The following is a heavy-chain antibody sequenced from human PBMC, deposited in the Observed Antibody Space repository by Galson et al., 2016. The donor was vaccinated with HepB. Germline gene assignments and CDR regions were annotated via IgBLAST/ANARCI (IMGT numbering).Heavy chain of an antibody. CDR3: AGGHIVATVDYYYYGLDV. D-gene: IGHD5-12*01. CDR2: INAANGDT. CDR1: GYTFTTYA. V-gene: IGHV1-3*01. Sequence: VKVSCKASGYTFTTYAMYWVRQAPGQRLEWMGWINAANGDTKYSQKLQGRGTITWDTSANTAYMELGSLRSEDTAVYYCAGGHIVATVDYYYYGLDVWGQGTTVTVSS. J-gene: IGHJ6*02.